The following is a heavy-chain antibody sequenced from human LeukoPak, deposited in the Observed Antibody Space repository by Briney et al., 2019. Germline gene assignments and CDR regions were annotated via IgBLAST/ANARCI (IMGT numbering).Heavy chain of an antibody. V-gene: IGHV3-15*01. CDR3: TTRLY. CDR1: GFTFGDYV. Sequence: GGSLRLSCIASGFTFGDYVMSWVRQAPGKGLEWVGRIKSKTDGGTTDYAAPVKGRFTISRDDSKNTVYLQMNSLKTEDAAVYYCTTRLYWGLGTLVTVSS. J-gene: IGHJ4*02. CDR2: IKSKTDGGTT. D-gene: IGHD3-16*01.